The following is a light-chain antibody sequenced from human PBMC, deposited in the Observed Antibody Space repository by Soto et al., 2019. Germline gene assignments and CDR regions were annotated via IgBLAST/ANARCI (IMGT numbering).Light chain of an antibody. CDR1: QSVSSSY. Sequence: EIALTQSPVPLSLSPGARATLSCRASQSVSSSYLAWYQQKPGQAPRLLIYGASSRATGIPDRFSGSGSGTDFTLTISRLEPEDFAVYYCQQYGSSRWTFGQGTKVDIK. V-gene: IGKV3-20*01. CDR3: QQYGSSRWT. CDR2: GAS. J-gene: IGKJ1*01.